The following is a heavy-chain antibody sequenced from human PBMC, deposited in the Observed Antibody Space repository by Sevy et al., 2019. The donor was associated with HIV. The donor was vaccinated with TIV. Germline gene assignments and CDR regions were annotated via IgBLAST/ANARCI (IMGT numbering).Heavy chain of an antibody. CDR1: GFTFSNAW. CDR3: TSAQMTYYYDSSGYIWGIDAFDI. CDR2: IKSKTDGGTT. J-gene: IGHJ3*02. Sequence: GGSLRLSCAASGFTFSNAWMSWVRQAPGKGLEWVGRIKSKTDGGTTDYAAPVKGRFTISRDDSKNTLYLQMNSLKTEETAVYYCTSAQMTYYYDSSGYIWGIDAFDIWGQGTMVTVSS. V-gene: IGHV3-15*01. D-gene: IGHD3-22*01.